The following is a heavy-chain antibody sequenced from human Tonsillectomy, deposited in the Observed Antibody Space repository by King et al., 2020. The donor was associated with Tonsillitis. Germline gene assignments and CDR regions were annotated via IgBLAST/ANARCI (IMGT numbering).Heavy chain of an antibody. CDR1: GFTFSSYG. J-gene: IGHJ4*02. D-gene: IGHD3-3*01. V-gene: IGHV3-33*08. CDR2: IWYDGSNK. CDR3: ARGTYYDFWSGYYTPEYFDY. Sequence: VQLVESGGGVVQPGRSLRLSCAASGFTFSSYGMHWVRQAPGKGLEWVAVIWYDGSNKYYADSVKGRFTISRDNSKNTLYLQMNSLRAEDTAVYYCARGTYYDFWSGYYTPEYFDYWGQGTLVTVSS.